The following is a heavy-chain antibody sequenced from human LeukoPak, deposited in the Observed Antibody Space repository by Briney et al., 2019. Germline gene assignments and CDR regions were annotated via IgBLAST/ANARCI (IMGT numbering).Heavy chain of an antibody. CDR2: INPSGGST. CDR1: GYTFTSYY. CDR3: ARAQKKIYYFDY. J-gene: IGHJ4*02. V-gene: IGHV1-46*01. D-gene: IGHD2/OR15-2a*01. Sequence: ASVKVSCKAPGYTFTSYYMHWVRQAPGQGLEWMGIINPSGGSTSYAQKFQGRVTMTRDMSTSTVYMELSSLRSEDTAVYYCARAQKKIYYFDYWGQGTLVTVSS.